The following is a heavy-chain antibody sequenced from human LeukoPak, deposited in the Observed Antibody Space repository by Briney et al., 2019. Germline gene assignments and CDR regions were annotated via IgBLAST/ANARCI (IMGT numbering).Heavy chain of an antibody. Sequence: SETLSLTCTVSGGSISSGGYYWSWIRQHPGEGLEWIGYIYYSGSTYYNPSLKSRVTMSVDTSKNQFSLKLSSVTAADTAVYYCARDVPDYYDSSDDAFDIWGQGTMVTVSS. CDR3: ARDVPDYYDSSDDAFDI. D-gene: IGHD3-22*01. J-gene: IGHJ3*02. CDR1: GGSISSGGYY. V-gene: IGHV4-31*03. CDR2: IYYSGST.